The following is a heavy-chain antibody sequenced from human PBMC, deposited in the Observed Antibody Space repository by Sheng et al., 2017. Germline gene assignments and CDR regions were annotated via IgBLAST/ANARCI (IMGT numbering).Heavy chain of an antibody. V-gene: IGHV1-69*08. CDR1: GGTFSSYT. Sequence: QVHLVQSGAEVKKPGSSVNVSCQPSGGTFSSYTFGWVRQAPGQRLEWMGRIIPVYGITAYSHKFQDRVTITADKHSTTVYMELNSLTSEDTAVYYCAREDHTDYGGNGWFDPWGRREPVGHRLL. J-gene: IGHJ5*02. CDR3: AREDHTDYGGNGWFDP. D-gene: IGHD4-17*01. CDR2: IIPVYGIT.